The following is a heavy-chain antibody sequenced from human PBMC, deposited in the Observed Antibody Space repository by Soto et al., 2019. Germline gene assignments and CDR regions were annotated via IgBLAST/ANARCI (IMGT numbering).Heavy chain of an antibody. CDR2: ISYDGSNK. CDR1: GFTFSSYG. J-gene: IGHJ4*02. CDR3: ARDYEGRAEGYYFDY. D-gene: IGHD3-16*01. V-gene: IGHV3-30*19. Sequence: QVQLVESGGGVVQPGRSLRLSCAASGFTFSSYGMHWVRQAPGKGLEWVAIISYDGSNKHYADSVKGRFTISRDNSKNTLYLQMNSLRAEDTAVYYCARDYEGRAEGYYFDYWGQGTLVTVSS.